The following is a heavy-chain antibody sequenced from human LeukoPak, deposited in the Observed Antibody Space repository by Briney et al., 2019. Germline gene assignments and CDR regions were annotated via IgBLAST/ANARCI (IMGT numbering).Heavy chain of an antibody. Sequence: GASVKVSCKASGYTFTSYGISWVRQAPGQGLEWMGWISAYNGNTNYAQRLQGRVTMTTDTSTSTAYMELRSLRSDDTAVYYCARVESLAFGTGSYLGSWFDPWGQGTLVTVSS. J-gene: IGHJ5*02. V-gene: IGHV1-18*01. CDR3: ARVESLAFGTGSYLGSWFDP. CDR2: ISAYNGNT. D-gene: IGHD1-26*01. CDR1: GYTFTSYG.